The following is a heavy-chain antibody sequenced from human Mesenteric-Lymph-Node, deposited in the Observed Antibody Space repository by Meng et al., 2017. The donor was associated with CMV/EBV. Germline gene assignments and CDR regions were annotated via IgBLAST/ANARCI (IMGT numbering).Heavy chain of an antibody. Sequence: GGSLRLSCAASGFTFSSYGMHWVRQAPGKGLEWVAFIRYDGSNKYYADSVKGRFTISRDNSKNTLYLQMNSLRAEDTAVYYCAKEHRITIFGMVITSRAYYYYGMDVWGQGTTVTVSS. J-gene: IGHJ6*02. V-gene: IGHV3-30*02. CDR2: IRYDGSNK. D-gene: IGHD3-3*01. CDR3: AKEHRITIFGMVITSRAYYYYGMDV. CDR1: GFTFSSYG.